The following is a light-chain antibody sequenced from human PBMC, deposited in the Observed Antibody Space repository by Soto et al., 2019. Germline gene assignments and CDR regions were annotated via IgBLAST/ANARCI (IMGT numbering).Light chain of an antibody. V-gene: IGKV1-9*01. Sequence: DIQLTQSPSFLSASLGDRVTITCGASQGSNIFLAWFQQKPGKAPNLLISAASTLQSGVPSRFSGSGSETEFTLTITSLQPEDSATYYCQQRNSYPRTFGQGPKVDIK. CDR3: QQRNSYPRT. J-gene: IGKJ2*01. CDR1: QGSNIF. CDR2: AAS.